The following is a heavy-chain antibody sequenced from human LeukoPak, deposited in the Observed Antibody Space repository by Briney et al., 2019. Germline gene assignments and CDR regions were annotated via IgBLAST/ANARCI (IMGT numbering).Heavy chain of an antibody. CDR2: MYTSGST. Sequence: SETLSLTCTVSGGSISSGSNYWSWIRQPAGEALEWIGRMYTSGSTNYNPSLKSRVTISVDTSKNQFSLKLSSVTAADTAVYYCAREWIQPLWGQGTLVTVSS. V-gene: IGHV4-61*02. CDR1: GGSISSGSNY. CDR3: AREWIQPL. J-gene: IGHJ4*02. D-gene: IGHD5-18*01.